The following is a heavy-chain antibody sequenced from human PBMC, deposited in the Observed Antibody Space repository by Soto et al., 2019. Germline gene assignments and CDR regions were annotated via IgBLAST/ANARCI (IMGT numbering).Heavy chain of an antibody. CDR1: GFSFSSYA. D-gene: IGHD1-1*01. CDR2: ISGSGAST. J-gene: IGHJ4*02. Sequence: GGSLRLSCAASGFSFSSYAMNWVRQAPGRGLEWVSVISGSGASTYYADSVKGRLSISRDNSKNTVYLQMSNLRAEDTAVYYCAKVRVGTALAGTYDYWGQGTLVTVSS. V-gene: IGHV3-23*01. CDR3: AKVRVGTALAGTYDY.